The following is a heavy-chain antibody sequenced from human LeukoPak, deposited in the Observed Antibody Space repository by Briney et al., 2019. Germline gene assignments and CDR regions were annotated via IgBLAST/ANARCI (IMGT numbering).Heavy chain of an antibody. Sequence: GGSPRLSCAASGFTFSSYAMHWVRQAPGKGLEYVSAISSNGGSTYYANSVKGRFTISRDNSKNTLYLQMGSLRAEDMAVYYCARGSLYGDAAFDIWGQGTMVTVSS. CDR3: ARGSLYGDAAFDI. CDR2: ISSNGGST. V-gene: IGHV3-64*01. D-gene: IGHD4-17*01. CDR1: GFTFSSYA. J-gene: IGHJ3*02.